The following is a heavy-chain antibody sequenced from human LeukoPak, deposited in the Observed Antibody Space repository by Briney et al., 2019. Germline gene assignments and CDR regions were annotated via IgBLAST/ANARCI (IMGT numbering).Heavy chain of an antibody. J-gene: IGHJ1*01. CDR3: ATSPTQVDCTSTSCREYFPH. V-gene: IGHV4-4*07. CDR1: GGSINNYY. Sequence: SETLSLTCSVSGGSINNYYYSWIRQPAGKGLEWIGRFYTAAKTDYNPSLKSRITLSLDTSKNQFSLQLNSVTAADTAVYYCATSPTQVDCTSTSCREYFPHWGQGTLVTVSP. CDR2: FYTAAKT. D-gene: IGHD2-2*01.